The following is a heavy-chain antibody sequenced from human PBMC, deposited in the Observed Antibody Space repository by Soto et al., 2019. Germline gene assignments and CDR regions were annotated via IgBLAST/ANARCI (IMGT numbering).Heavy chain of an antibody. Sequence: SETLSLTCAVYGGSFSSYYWSWIRQPPGKGLEWIGYIYYSGSTNYNPSLKSRVTISVDTSKNQFSLKLSSVTAADTAVYYCARATEEQQLVHDYWGQGTLVTVSS. D-gene: IGHD6-13*01. CDR1: GGSFSSYY. CDR2: IYYSGST. CDR3: ARATEEQQLVHDY. J-gene: IGHJ4*02. V-gene: IGHV4-59*01.